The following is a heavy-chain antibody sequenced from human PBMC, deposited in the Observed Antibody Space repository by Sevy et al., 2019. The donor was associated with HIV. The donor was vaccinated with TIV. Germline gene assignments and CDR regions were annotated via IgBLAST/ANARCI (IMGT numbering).Heavy chain of an antibody. Sequence: GGSLRLSCAASGFSLETYWMNWVRQAPGKPLEWVANIKEDDTVKYCVDSVKGRFTIFRDNGRNLVYLVMNNLRVEDTALYYCVRAIQSEGSFWGQGTLVTVSS. D-gene: IGHD2-2*02. J-gene: IGHJ4*02. CDR3: VRAIQSEGSF. CDR2: IKEDDTVK. V-gene: IGHV3-7*04. CDR1: GFSLETYW.